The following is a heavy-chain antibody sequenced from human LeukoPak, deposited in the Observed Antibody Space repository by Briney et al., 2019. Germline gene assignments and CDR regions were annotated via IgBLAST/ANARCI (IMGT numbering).Heavy chain of an antibody. D-gene: IGHD1-26*01. J-gene: IGHJ3*02. CDR3: TRGQGILDAFDI. CDR2: IYYSVST. V-gene: IGHV4-59*01. CDR1: GGSISSYY. Sequence: SETLSLTCTVSGGSISSYYWTWIRQPPGKGLEWIGYIYYSVSTNYNPSLKSRVSISVDTSKNQFPLKLSSVTAADTAVYYCTRGQGILDAFDIWGQGTVVTVSS.